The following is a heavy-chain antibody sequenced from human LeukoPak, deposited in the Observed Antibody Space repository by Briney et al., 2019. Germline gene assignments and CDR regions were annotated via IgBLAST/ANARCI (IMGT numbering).Heavy chain of an antibody. V-gene: IGHV1-18*01. CDR3: MRGGMSGMHY. CDR1: GYTFTTYD. D-gene: IGHD2-2*01. CDR2: ISGYNGNT. J-gene: IGHJ4*01. Sequence: ASVKVSCKTSGYTFTTYDISWVRQATGQGLEWVGWISGYNGNTNYAHNLRGRVTLTTDTSTSTAYLELRSLRSDDTALYYCMRGGMSGMHYWGQGTLVTVSS.